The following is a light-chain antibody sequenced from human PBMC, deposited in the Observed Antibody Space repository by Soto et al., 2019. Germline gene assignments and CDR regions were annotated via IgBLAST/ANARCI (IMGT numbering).Light chain of an antibody. CDR2: DAS. CDR3: QQRLNWPLT. J-gene: IGKJ4*01. V-gene: IGKV3-11*01. CDR1: QSVSSF. Sequence: EIVLTQSPATLSLSPGERATLSCRASQSVSSFFVWYQQKRGQAPRLLIYDASKRATGIPARFSGSGSGTDFTLTIGSLEPEDFAVYYCQQRLNWPLTFGGGTTVEIK.